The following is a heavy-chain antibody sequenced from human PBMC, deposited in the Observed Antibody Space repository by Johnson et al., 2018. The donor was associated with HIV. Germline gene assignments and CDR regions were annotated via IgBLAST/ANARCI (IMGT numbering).Heavy chain of an antibody. V-gene: IGHV3-11*01. J-gene: IGHJ3*02. Sequence: QVQLVESGGGLVKPGGSLIVSCEASGLTFSDYYMRWIRQAPGKGLEWVSYISSSGSTIYYADSVKGRFTISRDNAKNSLYLQMNSLRAEDTALYYCAKDMGPEWELLDDAFDIWGQGTMVTVSS. CDR3: AKDMGPEWELLDDAFDI. CDR1: GLTFSDYY. CDR2: ISSSGSTI. D-gene: IGHD1-26*01.